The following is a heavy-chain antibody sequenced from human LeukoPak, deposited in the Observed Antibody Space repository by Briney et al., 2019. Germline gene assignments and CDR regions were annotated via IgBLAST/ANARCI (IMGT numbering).Heavy chain of an antibody. Sequence: PGGSLRLSCAASAFTFSTYGMHGVRQAPGKGLEWVAFIWYDGSNKYYADSVKGRFTISRDNSKNTLYLQMSSLRPEDTAVYYCAKGHCSSTSCYGTGFDYWGQGTLVTVSS. CDR1: AFTFSTYG. CDR2: IWYDGSNK. V-gene: IGHV3-30*02. CDR3: AKGHCSSTSCYGTGFDY. J-gene: IGHJ4*02. D-gene: IGHD2-2*01.